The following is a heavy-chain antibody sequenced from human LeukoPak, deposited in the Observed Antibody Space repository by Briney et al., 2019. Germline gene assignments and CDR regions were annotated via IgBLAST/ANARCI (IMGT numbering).Heavy chain of an antibody. CDR3: ARILITFGGLMFGTFDY. CDR1: GYMFTSYG. D-gene: IGHD3-16*01. V-gene: IGHV1-18*01. CDR2: ISGYSGDT. Sequence: ASVKICCKSSGYMFTSYGVSWLCQAPGQGLEWMGWISGYSGDTRYSKTFQDRITITADAASNTAYMDLRSLRSDDTAVYYCARILITFGGLMFGTFDYWGQGSLVIFSS. J-gene: IGHJ4*02.